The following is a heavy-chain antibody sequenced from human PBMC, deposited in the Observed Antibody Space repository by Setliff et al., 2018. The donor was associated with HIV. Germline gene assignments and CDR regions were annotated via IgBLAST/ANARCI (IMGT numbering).Heavy chain of an antibody. Sequence: LRLSCAASGFTFSSYGMHWVRQAPGKGLEYVSAISNNGGITYYGDSVKGRFTISRDNSKNTLYLQMGSLRPEDMAVYYCARAEQRYYGSGKGYYFDYWGPGTLVTVSS. CDR2: ISNNGGIT. CDR3: ARAEQRYYGSGKGYYFDY. J-gene: IGHJ4*02. V-gene: IGHV3-64*02. CDR1: GFTFSSYG. D-gene: IGHD3-10*01.